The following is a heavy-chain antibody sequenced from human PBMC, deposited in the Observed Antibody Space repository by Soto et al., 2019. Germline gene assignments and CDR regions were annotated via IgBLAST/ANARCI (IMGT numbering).Heavy chain of an antibody. CDR3: ASSKYYDFWTCYYCYYYSGMGV. V-gene: IGHV1-8*01. J-gene: IGHJ6*02. Sequence: QVQLVQSGAEVKKPGASVKVSCKASGYTFTSYDINWVRQATGQGLEWMGWMNPNSGNTGYAQKFQVRVTMTRNTSISTAYMELSSLRFEDTAVYYCASSKYYDFWTCYYCYYYSGMGVLGQGATVTGS. CDR1: GYTFTSYD. D-gene: IGHD3-3*01. CDR2: MNPNSGNT.